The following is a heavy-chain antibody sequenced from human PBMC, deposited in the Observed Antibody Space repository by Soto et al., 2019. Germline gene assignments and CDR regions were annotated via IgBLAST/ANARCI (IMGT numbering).Heavy chain of an antibody. Sequence: EVQLVGSGGGLVHPGGSLKLSCAASGFPFNGSAMHWVRQASGKGLEWVGRIRSKPNNYATAYAASLKGRFTISRDDSKNTAYLQMNSLKTEDTAVYYCAGDFYYNMDVWGQGTTVTVSS. CDR1: GFPFNGSA. CDR2: IRSKPNNYAT. J-gene: IGHJ6*02. V-gene: IGHV3-73*02. CDR3: AGDFYYNMDV.